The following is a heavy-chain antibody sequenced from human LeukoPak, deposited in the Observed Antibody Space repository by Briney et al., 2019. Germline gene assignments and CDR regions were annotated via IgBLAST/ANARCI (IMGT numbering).Heavy chain of an antibody. V-gene: IGHV4-59*01. CDR2: IYNSGST. J-gene: IGHJ3*02. CDR1: GGSISSYY. CDR3: ARSLATHDAFDI. D-gene: IGHD2-15*01. Sequence: SQTLSLTCTVSGGSISSYYWSWMRQPPGKGLEWIGYIYNSGSTNYNPSLKSRVTISLETSKKQFSLKLSSVTAADTAVYYCARSLATHDAFDIWGQGTMVTVSS.